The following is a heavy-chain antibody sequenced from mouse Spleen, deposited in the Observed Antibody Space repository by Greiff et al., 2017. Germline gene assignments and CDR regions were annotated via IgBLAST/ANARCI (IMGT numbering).Heavy chain of an antibody. V-gene: IGHV5-4*02. D-gene: IGHD1-1*01. J-gene: IGHJ2*01. CDR1: GFTFSDYF. Sequence: EVQLVESGGGLVKPGGSLKLSCAASGFTFSDYFMYWVRQTPEKRLEWVATISDGGSYTYYPDSVKGRFTISRDNAKNNLYLQMSSLKSEDTAMYYCARDNYGSSYYFDYWGQGTTLTVSS. CDR2: ISDGGSYT. CDR3: ARDNYGSSYYFDY.